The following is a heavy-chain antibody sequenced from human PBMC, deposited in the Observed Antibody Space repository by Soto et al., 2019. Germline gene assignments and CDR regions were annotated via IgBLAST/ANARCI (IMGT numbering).Heavy chain of an antibody. D-gene: IGHD3-10*01. Sequence: SETRSLTCDVSGASISSDNWWWFFRQPPGKGLEWIGEIYHSGGTNYNPSLNSRVTISVDKSKNQFPLKLTSVTAADTAIYYCARVSATVLLRGVIINWGRGTLVTV. CDR1: GASISSDNW. J-gene: IGHJ4*02. CDR3: ARVSATVLLRGVIIN. V-gene: IGHV4-4*02. CDR2: IYHSGGT.